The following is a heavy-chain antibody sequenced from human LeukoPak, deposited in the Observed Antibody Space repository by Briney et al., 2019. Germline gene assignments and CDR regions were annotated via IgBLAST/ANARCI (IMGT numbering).Heavy chain of an antibody. CDR1: GYTFTGYY. V-gene: IGHV1-2*04. CDR2: INPNSGGT. Sequence: ASVKVSCKASGYTFTGYYMHWVRQAPGQGLEWMGWINPNSGGTNYAQKFQGWVTMTRDTSISTAYMELSRLRSDDTAVYYCVRPSQWLVFFDAFDIWGQGTMVTVSS. CDR3: VRPSQWLVFFDAFDI. J-gene: IGHJ3*02. D-gene: IGHD6-19*01.